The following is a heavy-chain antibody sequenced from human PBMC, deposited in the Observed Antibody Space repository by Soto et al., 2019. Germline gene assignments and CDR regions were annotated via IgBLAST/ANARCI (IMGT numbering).Heavy chain of an antibody. CDR2: IIPMLGVR. D-gene: IGHD2-21*01. CDR1: GGTFSTYS. Sequence: QVQLVQSGAEVKKPGSSVKVSCKDSGGTFSTYSMFWVRQAPGQGLEWMGRIIPMLGVRNYAQRFQDRVTITADKSTATVHMELSSLRSEXXAXXYXTIGSWSGEVFDIWGQGTMVTVSS. CDR3: TIGSWSGEVFDI. J-gene: IGHJ3*02. V-gene: IGHV1-69*02.